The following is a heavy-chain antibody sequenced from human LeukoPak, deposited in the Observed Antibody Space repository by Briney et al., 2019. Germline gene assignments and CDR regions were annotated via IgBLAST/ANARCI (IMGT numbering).Heavy chain of an antibody. CDR2: INPNSGGT. CDR3: ARDRDGSGWWLPFDY. V-gene: IGHV1-2*02. J-gene: IGHJ4*02. Sequence: GASVKVSCKASGYTFTCYYMHWVRQAPGQGLEWMGWINPNSGGTNYAQKCQGRVTMTRDTSISTAYMELSRLRSDDTAVYYCARDRDGSGWWLPFDYWGQGTLVTVSS. D-gene: IGHD5-12*01. CDR1: GYTFTCYY.